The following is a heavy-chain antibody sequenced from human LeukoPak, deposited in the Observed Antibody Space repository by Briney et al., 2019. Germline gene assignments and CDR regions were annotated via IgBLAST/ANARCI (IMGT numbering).Heavy chain of an antibody. CDR2: INPNSGGT. D-gene: IGHD2-15*01. CDR3: ARAKACSGGSCYSQRSAFDI. Sequence: ASVKVSCKASGYTFTGYYMHWVRQAPGQGLEWMGWINPNSGGTNYAQKFQGRVTMTRDTSISTAYMELSRLRSDDTAVYYCARAKACSGGSCYSQRSAFDIWGQGTMVTVSS. V-gene: IGHV1-2*02. J-gene: IGHJ3*02. CDR1: GYTFTGYY.